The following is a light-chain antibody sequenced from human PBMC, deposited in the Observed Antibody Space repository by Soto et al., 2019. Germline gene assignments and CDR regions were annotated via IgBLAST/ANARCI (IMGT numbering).Light chain of an antibody. V-gene: IGKV1-6*01. J-gene: IGKJ1*01. CDR2: GEF. CDR1: QDIRNE. CDR3: LQDYSYPRT. Sequence: AIQMTQSPASLSASVGDRVTITCRASQDIRNELGWYQQKPGQAPKLLIYGEFILQAGAPARFSGIGSGTDFTLTISSLQPEDFATYYCLQDYSYPRTFGQGTKVEIK.